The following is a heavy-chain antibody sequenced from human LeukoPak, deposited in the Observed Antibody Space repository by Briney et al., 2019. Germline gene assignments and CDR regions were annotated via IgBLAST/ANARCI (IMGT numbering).Heavy chain of an antibody. Sequence: GGSLRFSCAASGFTFSSYSMSWVRQAPGKGLVWVAYINEDGSEKYYVDSVKGRFTISRDNAKNSVFLQMNSLRAEDTAVYYCARDRSRWFYWGQGTLVTVSS. CDR1: GFTFSSYS. D-gene: IGHD3-10*01. J-gene: IGHJ4*02. V-gene: IGHV3-7*01. CDR2: INEDGSEK. CDR3: ARDRSRWFY.